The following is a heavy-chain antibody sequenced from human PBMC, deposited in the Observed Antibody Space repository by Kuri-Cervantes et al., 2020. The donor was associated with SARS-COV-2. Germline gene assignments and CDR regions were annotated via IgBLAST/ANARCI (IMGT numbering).Heavy chain of an antibody. D-gene: IGHD3-3*01. CDR2: IKQDGSEK. Sequence: GGSLRLSFAASGFTFSSYWLSWVRQAPGKGLEWVANIKQDGSEKYYVDSVKGRFTISRDNAKNSLYLQMNSLRAGDTAVYYCARERSGLDYWGQGTLVTVSS. CDR1: GFTFSSYW. V-gene: IGHV3-7*01. CDR3: ARERSGLDY. J-gene: IGHJ4*02.